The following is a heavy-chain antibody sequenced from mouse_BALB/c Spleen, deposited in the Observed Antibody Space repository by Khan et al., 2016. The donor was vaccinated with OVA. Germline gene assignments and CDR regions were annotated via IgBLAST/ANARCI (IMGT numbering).Heavy chain of an antibody. J-gene: IGHJ3*01. CDR3: ANGNYGWFAD. D-gene: IGHD2-1*01. CDR1: GFTFSSFV. Sequence: EVQLVESGGGLVKPGGSLKLSCAASGFTFSSFVTSWVRQTPEKRQEWVATISSAASYTYYPDSVTGRFTISRDNAKNTLYQQLNSLRFEDTAMYYCANGNYGWFADLGDGTRVTVSA. V-gene: IGHV5-9-3*01. CDR2: ISSAASYT.